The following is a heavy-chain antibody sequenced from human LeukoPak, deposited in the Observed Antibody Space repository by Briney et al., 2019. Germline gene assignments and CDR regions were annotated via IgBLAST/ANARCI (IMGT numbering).Heavy chain of an antibody. D-gene: IGHD2-2*02. J-gene: IGHJ4*02. Sequence: SQTLSLTCTVSGGSISSGDYYWSWIRQPPGKGLEWIGYIYYSGSTYYNPSLKSRVTISVDTSKNQFSLKLSSVTAADTAVYYCAREDCSSTSCYIGRDEGGLYFDYWGQGILVTVSS. CDR1: GGSISSGDYY. V-gene: IGHV4-30-4*08. CDR3: AREDCSSTSCYIGRDEGGLYFDY. CDR2: IYYSGST.